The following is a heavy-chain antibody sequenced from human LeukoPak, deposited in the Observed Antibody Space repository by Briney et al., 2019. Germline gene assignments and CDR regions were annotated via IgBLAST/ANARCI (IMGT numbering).Heavy chain of an antibody. V-gene: IGHV4-34*01. CDR2: INHTGNT. CDR1: GGSFSGYY. Sequence: SETLSLTCAVCGGSFSGYYWSWIRQPPGKGLEWIGEINHTGNTNYNPSLKSRVTISVDTSKNQFSLKVSSVTAADTAVYYCARVKRKYQLLKPLHETPSHYFDYWGQGTLVTVSS. D-gene: IGHD2-2*01. J-gene: IGHJ4*02. CDR3: ARVKRKYQLLKPLHETPSHYFDY.